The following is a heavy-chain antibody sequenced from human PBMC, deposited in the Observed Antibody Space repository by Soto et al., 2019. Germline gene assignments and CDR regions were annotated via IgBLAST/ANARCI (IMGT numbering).Heavy chain of an antibody. CDR1: GFTFSSYA. J-gene: IGHJ4*02. CDR2: IDGSGGDT. V-gene: IGHV3-23*01. CDR3: AKEMVAAAYVETSPFDF. D-gene: IGHD2-15*01. Sequence: EVQLLESGGGLVQPGGSLRLSCAASGFTFSSYAMAWVRQAPGTGLEWVSGIDGSGGDTSFADSVKGRFSISRDNSKKMLYLHMNSLSAEDTARYYCAKEMVAAAYVETSPFDFWGQGTLVTVSS.